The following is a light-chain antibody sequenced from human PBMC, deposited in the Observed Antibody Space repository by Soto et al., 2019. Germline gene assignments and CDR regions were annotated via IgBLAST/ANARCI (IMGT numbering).Light chain of an antibody. CDR2: GDS. CDR3: QVWDSSSDHHV. CDR1: NIGSKS. Sequence: SYELTQPPSVSVAPGQTARMTWGGNNIGSKSVHWYQQKPGQAPVLVVYGDSDRPSGIPERFSGSNSGNTATLTISRVEAGDEADYYCQVWDSSSDHHVFGTGTKVTVL. J-gene: IGLJ1*01. V-gene: IGLV3-21*02.